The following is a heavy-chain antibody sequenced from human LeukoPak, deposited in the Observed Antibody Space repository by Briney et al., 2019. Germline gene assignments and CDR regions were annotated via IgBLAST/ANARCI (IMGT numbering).Heavy chain of an antibody. J-gene: IGHJ5*02. CDR1: GGTFSSYA. CDR3: ARDQDYYDSSGLYYNWFDP. Sequence: SVKVSCKASGGTFSSYAISWVRQAPGQGLEWMGGIIPIFGTANYAQKFQGGVTITTDESTSTAYMELSSLRSEDTAVYYCARDQDYYDSSGLYYNWFDPWGQGTLVTLSS. D-gene: IGHD3-22*01. V-gene: IGHV1-69*05. CDR2: IIPIFGTA.